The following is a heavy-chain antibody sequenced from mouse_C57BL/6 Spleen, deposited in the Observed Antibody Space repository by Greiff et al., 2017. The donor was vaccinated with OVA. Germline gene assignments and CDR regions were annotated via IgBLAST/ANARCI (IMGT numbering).Heavy chain of an antibody. CDR2: IYPGSGST. CDR3: ARSLITTVVADY. D-gene: IGHD1-1*01. CDR1: GYTFTGYW. V-gene: IGHV1-55*01. J-gene: IGHJ2*01. Sequence: QVQLQQPGAELVKPGASVKMSCKASGYTFTGYWITWVKQRPGQGLEWIGDIYPGSGSTNYNEKFKSKATLTVDTSSSTAYMQLSSLTSEDSAVYYCARSLITTVVADYWGQGTTLTVSS.